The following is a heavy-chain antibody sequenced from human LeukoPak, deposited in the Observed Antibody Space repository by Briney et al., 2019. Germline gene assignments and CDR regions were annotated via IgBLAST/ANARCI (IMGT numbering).Heavy chain of an antibody. V-gene: IGHV3-20*04. Sequence: GGSLRLSCAASGFTFDDYAMSWVRQAPGKGLEWVSGINWNGGSSGYVDSVKGRFTISSDNAKNSLYLQMNSLRGEDTALYYCARDAHFGGVFDIWGQGTMVTVSS. CDR3: ARDAHFGGVFDI. J-gene: IGHJ3*02. CDR2: INWNGGSS. D-gene: IGHD2-21*01. CDR1: GFTFDDYA.